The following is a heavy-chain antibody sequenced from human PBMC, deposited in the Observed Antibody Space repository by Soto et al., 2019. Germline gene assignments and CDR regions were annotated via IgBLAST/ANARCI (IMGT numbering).Heavy chain of an antibody. D-gene: IGHD4-4*01. Sequence: ASVKVSCKASGYTFTSYGISWVRQAPGQGLEWMGWISAYNGNTNYAQKLQGRVTMTTDTSTSTAYMELRSLRSDDTAVYYCARDHSNTVTTYYYYGMDVWGQGTTVTVSS. J-gene: IGHJ6*02. CDR2: ISAYNGNT. CDR1: GYTFTSYG. CDR3: ARDHSNTVTTYYYYGMDV. V-gene: IGHV1-18*04.